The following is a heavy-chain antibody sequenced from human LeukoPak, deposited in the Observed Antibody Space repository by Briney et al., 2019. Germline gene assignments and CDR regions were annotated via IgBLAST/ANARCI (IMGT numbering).Heavy chain of an antibody. D-gene: IGHD6-13*01. Sequence: ASVRVSCKVSGYTLTELSMHWVRQAPGKGLEWMGGFDPEDGETIYAQKFQGRVTMTEDTSTDTAYMELSSLRSEDTAVYYCATSKIAAAGTEVDYWGQGTLVTVSS. CDR3: ATSKIAAAGTEVDY. CDR2: FDPEDGET. J-gene: IGHJ4*02. CDR1: GYTLTELS. V-gene: IGHV1-24*01.